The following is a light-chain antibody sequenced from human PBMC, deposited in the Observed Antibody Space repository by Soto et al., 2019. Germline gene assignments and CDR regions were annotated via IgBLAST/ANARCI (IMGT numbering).Light chain of an antibody. CDR2: DAS. V-gene: IGKV1-12*01. CDR1: QCIKNW. Sequence: DIQMTQSPCYGSASVGEGVTITCRASQCIKNWLAWYQQKPGKAPKFLIYDASSLESGVPSRFSGSGSGTEFTLTISDVQPEDFALYYCHKRQSWPRTFGQGTKVDIK. CDR3: HKRQSWPRT. J-gene: IGKJ1*01.